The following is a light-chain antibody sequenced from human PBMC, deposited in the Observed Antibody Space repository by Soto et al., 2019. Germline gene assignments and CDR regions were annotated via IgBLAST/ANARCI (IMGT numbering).Light chain of an antibody. CDR3: MQALQTPLT. CDR2: LGS. Sequence: VLTQSPLALPVTPGEPASMSCRSSQSLLHKDGYNYLAWYVQKPGQSPQVLIYLGSHRASGVPDRVRGSGAGTDFTLRISSVEAEDVGVYYCMQALQTPLTFGGGTKVESK. J-gene: IGKJ4*01. V-gene: IGKV2-28*01. CDR1: QSLLHKDGYNY.